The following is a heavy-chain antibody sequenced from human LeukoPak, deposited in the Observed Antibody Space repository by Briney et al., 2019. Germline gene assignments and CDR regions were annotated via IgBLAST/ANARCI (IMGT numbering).Heavy chain of an antibody. D-gene: IGHD5-18*01. J-gene: IGHJ4*02. Sequence: PGGSLRLSCAASGFTFHDFAMHWVRQAPGRGLEWDSGISWNSGIIDYADSVKGRFTISRDNAKISLYLQMNSLRTEDMALYYCAKSGGYAYAYAAFDYWGQGTLVTASS. CDR1: GFTFHDFA. CDR2: ISWNSGII. CDR3: AKSGGYAYAYAAFDY. V-gene: IGHV3-9*03.